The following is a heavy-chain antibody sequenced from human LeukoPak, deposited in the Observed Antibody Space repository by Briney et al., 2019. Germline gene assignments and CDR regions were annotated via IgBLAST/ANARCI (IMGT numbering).Heavy chain of an antibody. Sequence: KPSETLSLTCSVSGGSISSYPWSWIRQPPGKGLEWIGFLFPNGTTKFNAPLRSRVTLSLDTSKKQLSLRLTSVTAADTAVYYCAVVGNYVFNYWGQGTLVTVSS. V-gene: IGHV4-59*03. CDR3: AVVGNYVFNY. CDR1: GGSISSYP. CDR2: LFPNGTT. D-gene: IGHD1-7*01. J-gene: IGHJ4*02.